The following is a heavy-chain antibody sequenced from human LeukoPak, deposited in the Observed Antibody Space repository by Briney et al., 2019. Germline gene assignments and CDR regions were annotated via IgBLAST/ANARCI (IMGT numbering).Heavy chain of an antibody. CDR1: GYTFTGYY. Sequence: ASVKVSCKASGYTFTGYYMHWVRQAPGQGLEWMGWINPNSGGTNYAQKFQGRVTMTRNTSISTAYMELSSLRSEDTAVYYCARGLFTMVRGVTSLRYWGQGTLVTVSS. D-gene: IGHD3-10*01. J-gene: IGHJ4*02. CDR2: INPNSGGT. CDR3: ARGLFTMVRGVTSLRY. V-gene: IGHV1-2*02.